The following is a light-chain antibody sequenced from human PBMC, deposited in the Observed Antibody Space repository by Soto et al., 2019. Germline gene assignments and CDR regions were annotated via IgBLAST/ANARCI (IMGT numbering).Light chain of an antibody. J-gene: IGLJ2*01. Sequence: NFMLTQPHSVSESPGKTVTISCTRSIGSIARNYVQWYQQRPGSAPTTLIYDDNQRPSGVPDRFSGSIDSSSNSASLTISGLKTEDEADYYCQSYDSSNPVVFGGGTKLTV. CDR3: QSYDSSNPVV. CDR1: IGSIARNY. CDR2: DDN. V-gene: IGLV6-57*04.